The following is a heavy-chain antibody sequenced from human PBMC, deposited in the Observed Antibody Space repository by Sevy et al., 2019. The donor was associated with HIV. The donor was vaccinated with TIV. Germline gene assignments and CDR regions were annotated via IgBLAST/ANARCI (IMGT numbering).Heavy chain of an antibody. CDR1: GFTFSSYW. J-gene: IGHJ3*02. Sequence: GGSLRLSCAASGFTFSSYWMSWVRQAPGKGLEWVGNIKEDGREKYYADSVKGRFTISRDNAKNSVYLQMNSLRAEDTATYYCARSDYYDSRGSYTDAYDIWGQGTMVTVSS. V-gene: IGHV3-7*01. CDR2: IKEDGREK. CDR3: ARSDYYDSRGSYTDAYDI. D-gene: IGHD3-22*01.